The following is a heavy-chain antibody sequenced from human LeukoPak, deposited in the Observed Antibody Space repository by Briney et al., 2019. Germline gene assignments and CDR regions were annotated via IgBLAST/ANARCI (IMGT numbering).Heavy chain of an antibody. Sequence: SGTLSLTCAVSGGSISSSNWWSWVRQPPGKGLEWIGEIYHSGSTYYNPSLNSRVTISVDTSKNRFSLKLTSVTAADTAVFYCARLPQRSDVLTSYANSFDYWGQGTLVTVSS. D-gene: IGHD3-9*01. V-gene: IGHV4-4*02. J-gene: IGHJ4*02. CDR3: ARLPQRSDVLTSYANSFDY. CDR2: IYHSGST. CDR1: GGSISSSNW.